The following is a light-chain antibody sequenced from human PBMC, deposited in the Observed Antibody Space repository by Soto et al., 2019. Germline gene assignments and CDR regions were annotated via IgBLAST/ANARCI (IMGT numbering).Light chain of an antibody. Sequence: QSALTQPASVSGSPGQSITISCTGTSSDVGSYNLVSWYQQHPGKAPNLIIYEGTKRPSGVSDRFSGSKSGNTAFLTISGLQAEDEADYYCSSHARSGTLLFGGGTKVTVL. CDR2: EGT. CDR3: SSHARSGTLL. CDR1: SSDVGSYNL. V-gene: IGLV2-23*01. J-gene: IGLJ2*01.